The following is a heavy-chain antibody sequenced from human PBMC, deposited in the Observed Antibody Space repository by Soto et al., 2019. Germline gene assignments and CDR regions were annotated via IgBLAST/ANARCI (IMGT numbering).Heavy chain of an antibody. CDR2: ISWNSGRI. CDR1: GFTVDDYA. J-gene: IGHJ4*02. Sequence: EVQLVESGGGLVQPGRSLRLSCVASGFTVDDYAMHWVRQAPGKGLEWVSGISWNSGRIDYADSVKGRFNISRDNAKNSLSLQMNSLRAEDTALYYCASDIGGSTITTFFHYWGQGTLVTVSS. V-gene: IGHV3-9*01. CDR3: ASDIGGSTITTFFHY. D-gene: IGHD4-4*01.